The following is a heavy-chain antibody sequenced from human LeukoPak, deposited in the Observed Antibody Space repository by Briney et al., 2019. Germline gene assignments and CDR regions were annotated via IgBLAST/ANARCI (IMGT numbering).Heavy chain of an antibody. CDR3: ARDSGYYDILTAYLYGMDV. Sequence: SETLSLTCTVSGGSISSYYWSWIRQPPGKGLEWIGYIYYSGSINYNPSLKSRVTISVDTSKNQFSLKLSSVTAADTAVYYCARDSGYYDILTAYLYGMDVWGQGTTVTVSS. V-gene: IGHV4-59*01. D-gene: IGHD3-9*01. CDR1: GGSISSYY. CDR2: IYYSGSI. J-gene: IGHJ6*02.